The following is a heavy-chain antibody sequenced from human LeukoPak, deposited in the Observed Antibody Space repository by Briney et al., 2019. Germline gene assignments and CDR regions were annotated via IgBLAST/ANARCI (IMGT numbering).Heavy chain of an antibody. V-gene: IGHV3-53*01. CDR3: ASSRYCSGGSCYFDY. J-gene: IGHJ4*02. Sequence: GGSLRLSCAASGFTVSSNYMNWIRQAPGKGLDWVSVIYSGGSTNYGDSVKGRFTISRDNSKNTLYLQMNSLRAEDTAVYYCASSRYCSGGSCYFDYWGQGTLVTVSS. CDR2: IYSGGST. CDR1: GFTVSSNY. D-gene: IGHD2-15*01.